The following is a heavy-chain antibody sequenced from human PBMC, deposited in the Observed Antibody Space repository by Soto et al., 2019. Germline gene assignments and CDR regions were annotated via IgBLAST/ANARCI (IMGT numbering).Heavy chain of an antibody. J-gene: IGHJ4*02. Sequence: ASVKVSCKASGYTFTSYAMHWVRQAPGQRLEWMGWINAGNGHTKYSQKFQGRVTITRDTSASTAYMELTSLRSEDTAVYYCARSSGFYHVDYWGQGTLVTVSS. CDR3: ARSSGFYHVDY. D-gene: IGHD3-22*01. CDR2: INAGNGHT. V-gene: IGHV1-3*01. CDR1: GYTFTSYA.